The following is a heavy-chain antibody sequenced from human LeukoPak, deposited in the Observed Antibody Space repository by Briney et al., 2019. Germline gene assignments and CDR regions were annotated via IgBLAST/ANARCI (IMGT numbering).Heavy chain of an antibody. CDR1: GGTFSSYA. CDR3: ARNKPGGWYGDY. J-gene: IGHJ4*02. V-gene: IGHV1-69*01. Sequence: ASVKVSCKASGGTFSSYAISWVRQAPGQGLEWMGGIIPIFGTANYAQKFQGRVTITADESTSTAYMELSSLRSEDTAVYYCARNKPGGWYGDYWGQGTWSPSPQ. CDR2: IIPIFGTA. D-gene: IGHD6-19*01.